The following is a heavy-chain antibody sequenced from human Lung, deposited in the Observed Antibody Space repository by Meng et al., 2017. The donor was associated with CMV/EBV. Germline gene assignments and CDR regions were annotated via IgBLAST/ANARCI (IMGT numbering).Heavy chain of an antibody. D-gene: IGHD3-3*01. J-gene: IGHJ6*02. V-gene: IGHV3-53*01. Sequence: SGFTVSSNYMSWVRQAPGKGLEWVSVIYSGGSTYYADSVKGRFTISRGNSKNTLYLQMNSLRAEDTGVYYCARGHYDVWNSDYYGMDVWGQGTXVTVSS. CDR2: IYSGGST. CDR3: ARGHYDVWNSDYYGMDV. CDR1: GFTVSSNY.